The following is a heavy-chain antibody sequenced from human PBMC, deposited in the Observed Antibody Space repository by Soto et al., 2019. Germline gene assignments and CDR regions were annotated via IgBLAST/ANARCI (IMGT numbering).Heavy chain of an antibody. V-gene: IGHV3-74*01. D-gene: IGHD3-10*02. CDR1: VFTFINYW. CDR3: ARGVRGDYGKDV. Sequence: EVQLVESGGGLAQPGGSLRLYCAASVFTFINYWIHWVLQAPGKGPMWVSRINGDGTTTNYADSVKGRFAISRDNAKNTVYLHMSRLRAEYTALYYCARGVRGDYGKDVGSQGTTVTDYS. J-gene: IGHJ6*02. CDR2: INGDGTTT.